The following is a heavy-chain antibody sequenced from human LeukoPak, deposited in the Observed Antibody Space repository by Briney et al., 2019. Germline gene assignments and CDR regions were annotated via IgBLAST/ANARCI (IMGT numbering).Heavy chain of an antibody. Sequence: SETLSLTCIVSGGSISSTSYWGWIRQPPGKGLEWIGTILYSGSTFYNPSLKSRVTISVDTSKNQFSLKLNSVTAADTAVYYCARQEVGAGYCSSTSCAESHWFDPWGQGTLVTVSS. CDR3: ARQEVGAGYCSSTSCAESHWFDP. CDR2: ILYSGST. CDR1: GGSISSTSY. J-gene: IGHJ5*02. V-gene: IGHV4-39*01. D-gene: IGHD2-2*01.